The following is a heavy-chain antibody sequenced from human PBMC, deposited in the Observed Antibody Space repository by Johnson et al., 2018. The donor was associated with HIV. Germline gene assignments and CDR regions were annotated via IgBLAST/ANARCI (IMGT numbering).Heavy chain of an antibody. V-gene: IGHV3-30*03. CDR3: ARGRRGHWTTSDAFDF. J-gene: IGHJ3*01. Sequence: QVQLVESGGGVVQPGRSLRLSCAASGLTVSSNYMNWVRQAPGKGLEWVAVISYDGDDKHYGDSVKGRFTISRDNSKNTLYLQMNRARVEDTAVYYCARGRRGHWTTSDAFDFWGQGTMVTVSS. D-gene: IGHD3/OR15-3a*01. CDR2: ISYDGDDK. CDR1: GLTVSSNY.